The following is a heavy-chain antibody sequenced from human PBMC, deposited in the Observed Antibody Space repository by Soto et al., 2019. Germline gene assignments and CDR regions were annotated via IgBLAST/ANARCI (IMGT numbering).Heavy chain of an antibody. D-gene: IGHD3-3*01. CDR2: INHSGST. CDR3: ARGGNYFYDFWSGYLGGDYYYYMDV. V-gene: IGHV4-34*01. CDR1: GGSFSGYY. J-gene: IGHJ6*03. Sequence: SETLSLTCAVYGGSFSGYYWSWIRQPPGKGLEWIGEINHSGSTNYNPSLKSRVTISVDTSKNQFSLKLSSVTAADTAVYYCARGGNYFYDFWSGYLGGDYYYYMDVWGKGTTVTVSS.